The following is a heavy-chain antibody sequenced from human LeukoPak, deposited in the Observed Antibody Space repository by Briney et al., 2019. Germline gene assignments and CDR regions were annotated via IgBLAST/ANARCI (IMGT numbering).Heavy chain of an antibody. V-gene: IGHV4-59*01. Sequence: PSETLSLTCTVSGGSISSYYWSWIRQPPGKGLEWIGYIYYSGSTNYNPSLKSRATISVDTSKNQFSLKLSSVTAADTAVYYCARSYDIFASYYYYYGMDVWGQGTTVTVSS. CDR2: IYYSGST. CDR3: ARSYDIFASYYYYYGMDV. J-gene: IGHJ6*02. D-gene: IGHD3-9*01. CDR1: GGSISSYY.